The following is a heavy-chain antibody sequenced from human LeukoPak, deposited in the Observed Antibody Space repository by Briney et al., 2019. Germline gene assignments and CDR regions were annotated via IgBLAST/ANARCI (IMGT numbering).Heavy chain of an antibody. CDR1: GFPFSSIA. D-gene: IGHD6-19*01. CDR2: ISGSGGST. J-gene: IGHJ4*02. V-gene: IGHV3-23*01. CDR3: AKDAPSSGYFDY. Sequence: GGSLRPSCPASGFPFSSIAMSWVRQAPGKGLKWFSAISGSGGSTYYADSVKGRFTISRDNSKNTLYLQMNSLRAEDTAVYYCAKDAPSSGYFDYWGQGTLVTVSS.